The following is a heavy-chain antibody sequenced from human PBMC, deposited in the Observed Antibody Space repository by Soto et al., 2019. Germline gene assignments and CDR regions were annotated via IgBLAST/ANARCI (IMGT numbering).Heavy chain of an antibody. CDR1: GDTFTTNY. V-gene: IGHV1-46*04. CDR3: AGRVFCDMDV. D-gene: IGHD2-21*01. CDR2: INSNSGAT. J-gene: IGHJ6*03. Sequence: ASVKVSCKASGDTFTTNYIHWVRQAPGQGLEWMGRINSNSGATLYAQKLQGRLTLTTDTSTSTVYMDLNSLKSEDSAVYYCAGRVFCDMDVGGKGTTVPVS.